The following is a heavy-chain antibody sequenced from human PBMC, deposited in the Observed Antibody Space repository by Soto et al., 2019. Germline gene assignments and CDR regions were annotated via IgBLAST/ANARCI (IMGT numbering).Heavy chain of an antibody. V-gene: IGHV1-69*13. Sequence: SVKVSCKASGGTLSSYAISWVRQAPGQGLEWMGGIIPIFGTANYAQKFQGRVTITADESTSTAYMELSSLRSEDTAVYYCARNPSPDYSNPLYYYYYYGMDVWGQGTTVTVSS. CDR3: ARNPSPDYSNPLYYYYYYGMDV. CDR1: GGTLSSYA. D-gene: IGHD4-4*01. CDR2: IIPIFGTA. J-gene: IGHJ6*02.